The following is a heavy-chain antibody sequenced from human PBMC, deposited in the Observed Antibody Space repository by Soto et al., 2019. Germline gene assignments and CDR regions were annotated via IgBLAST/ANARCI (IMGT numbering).Heavy chain of an antibody. Sequence: QGQLVQSGAEVKKPGSSVKVSCKASGGSFRTYAINWVRQAPGQGLEWMGGIIPMLAAPTYAQKFQGRLTITAYESTTTVYMVLSSLTTEDTAVYYWARVGTPCPSVIWFFDLWGRGTLGTVSS. J-gene: IGHJ2*01. CDR2: IIPMLAAP. CDR3: ARVGTPCPSVIWFFDL. V-gene: IGHV1-69*01. D-gene: IGHD2-15*01. CDR1: GGSFRTYA.